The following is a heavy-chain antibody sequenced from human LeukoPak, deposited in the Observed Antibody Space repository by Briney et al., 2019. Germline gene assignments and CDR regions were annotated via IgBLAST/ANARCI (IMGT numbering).Heavy chain of an antibody. CDR1: GGTFSSYA. CDR3: AREDPIEMATIFDY. Sequence: SVKVSCKASGGTFSSYAISWVRQAPGQGLEWMGRIIPILGIANYAQKFQGRVTITADKSTSTAYMELSSLRSEDTAVYYCAREDPIEMATIFDYWGQGTLVTVSS. CDR2: IIPILGIA. D-gene: IGHD5-12*01. V-gene: IGHV1-69*04. J-gene: IGHJ4*02.